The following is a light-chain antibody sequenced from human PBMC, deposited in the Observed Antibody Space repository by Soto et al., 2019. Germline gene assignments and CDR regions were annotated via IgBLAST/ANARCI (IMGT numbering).Light chain of an antibody. CDR1: QSISRN. V-gene: IGKV3-15*01. J-gene: IGKJ5*01. Sequence: EIVMTQSPATLSVSPGEGATLSCRASQSISRNLAWYQQKPGQAPRLLISDASTRATGVPARFSGSGSGTEFTLNISTLQSEDFAVYYCQQYNNWLITFGQGTRLEIK. CDR3: QQYNNWLIT. CDR2: DAS.